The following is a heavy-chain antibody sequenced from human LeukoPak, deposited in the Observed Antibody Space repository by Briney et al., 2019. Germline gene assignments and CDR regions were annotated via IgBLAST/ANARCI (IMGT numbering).Heavy chain of an antibody. CDR2: IIPIFGTA. V-gene: IGHV1-69*05. D-gene: IGHD3-22*01. CDR1: GGTFSSYA. Sequence: SVTVSCKASGGTFSSYAISWVRQAPGQGLEWMGGIIPIFGTANYAQKFQGRVTITTDESTSTAYMELSSLRSEDTAVYYCARGGGSGYYQSFYYFDYWGQGTLVTVSS. CDR3: ARGGGSGYYQSFYYFDY. J-gene: IGHJ4*02.